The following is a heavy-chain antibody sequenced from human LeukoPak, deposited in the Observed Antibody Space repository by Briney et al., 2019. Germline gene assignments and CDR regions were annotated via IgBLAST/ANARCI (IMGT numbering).Heavy chain of an antibody. J-gene: IGHJ4*02. CDR3: ARGYYASGSYSNAPFFDF. Sequence: GGSLRLSCAGSGFTFSSYWMHWVRQAPGEGLVWVSGINGDGSVTTYADSVKGRFTISRDNAKNTLYLEMNGRRADDTALYYCARGYYASGSYSNAPFFDFWGLGTLVIVSS. D-gene: IGHD3-10*01. CDR2: INGDGSVT. CDR1: GFTFSSYW. V-gene: IGHV3-74*03.